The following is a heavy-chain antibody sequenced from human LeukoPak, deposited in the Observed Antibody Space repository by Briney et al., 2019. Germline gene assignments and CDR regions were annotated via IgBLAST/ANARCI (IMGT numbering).Heavy chain of an antibody. Sequence: GASVKVSCKASGYTFTSYGISWVRQAPGQGLEWMGWISAYNGNTNYAQKLQGRVTMTTDTSTSTAYMELRSLGSDDTAVYYCARDVREMATVYFDYWGQGTLVTVSS. CDR2: ISAYNGNT. CDR3: ARDVREMATVYFDY. V-gene: IGHV1-18*01. CDR1: GYTFTSYG. D-gene: IGHD5-24*01. J-gene: IGHJ4*02.